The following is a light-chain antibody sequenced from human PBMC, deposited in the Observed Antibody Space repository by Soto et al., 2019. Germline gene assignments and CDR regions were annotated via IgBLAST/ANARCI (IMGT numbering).Light chain of an antibody. CDR3: QQYDTPPT. CDR2: GAS. Sequence: LTQSPCSLSASVGERVTLSCRASQGVSSNYLAWYQQKPGQVPRLLIYGASSRETGIPSRFSGSGSGTDFTFTISRLEPEDIAVYYCQQYDTPPTFGQGTKVDI. V-gene: IGKV3-20*01. CDR1: QGVSSNY. J-gene: IGKJ1*01.